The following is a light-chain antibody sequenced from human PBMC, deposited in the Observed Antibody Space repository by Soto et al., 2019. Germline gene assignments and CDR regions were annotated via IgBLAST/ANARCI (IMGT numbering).Light chain of an antibody. V-gene: IGKV3-15*01. CDR3: QEYNYWHPIT. Sequence: IVMTQSPGTLSVSPGERATLSCRASQNIGNKVGWYQQKPGQAPRLLIYGASTRATGIPVRFSGSGSGTEFTLTITRLQSEDSAVYYGQEYNYWHPITVGGGTKVEIK. J-gene: IGKJ4*01. CDR2: GAS. CDR1: QNIGNK.